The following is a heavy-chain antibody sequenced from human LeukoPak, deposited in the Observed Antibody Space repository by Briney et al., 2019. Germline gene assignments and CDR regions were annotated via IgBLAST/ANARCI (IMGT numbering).Heavy chain of an antibody. Sequence: SETLSLTCTVSGGSISSSSYYWGWIRQPPGKGLEWIGSIYYSGSTYYNPSLKSRVTISVDTSKNQFSLKLSSMTAADTAVYYCARGMVTMVRGVYGYWGQGTLVTVSS. J-gene: IGHJ4*02. V-gene: IGHV4-39*01. CDR1: GGSISSSSYY. CDR3: ARGMVTMVRGVYGY. D-gene: IGHD3-10*01. CDR2: IYYSGST.